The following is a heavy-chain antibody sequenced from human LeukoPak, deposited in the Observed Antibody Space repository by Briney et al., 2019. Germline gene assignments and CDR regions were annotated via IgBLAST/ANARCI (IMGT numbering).Heavy chain of an antibody. CDR2: IYHSGST. D-gene: IGHD6-6*01. CDR3: ARTSIAARRANAFDI. CDR1: GGSISSGGYS. J-gene: IGHJ3*02. V-gene: IGHV4-30-2*01. Sequence: SETLSLTCAVSGGSISSGGYSWSWIRQPPGKGLEWIGYIYHSGSTYYDPSLKSRVTISVDRSKNQFSLKLSSVTAADTAVYYCARTSIAARRANAFDIWGQGTMVTVSS.